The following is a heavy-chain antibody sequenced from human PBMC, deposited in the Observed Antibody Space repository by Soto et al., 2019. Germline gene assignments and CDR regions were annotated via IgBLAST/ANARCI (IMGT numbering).Heavy chain of an antibody. CDR2: IIPIFGTA. CDR1: GGTFSSYA. J-gene: IGHJ4*02. CDR3: ASSIDGAPADY. Sequence: QVQMVQSGAEVKKPGSSVKVSCKASGGTFSSYAISWVRQAPGQGLEWMGGIIPIFGTANYAQKFQGRVTITEDESTSKAYMELISLRSEDTAVYYCASSIDGAPADYWGQGTLVTVSS. D-gene: IGHD2-21*01. V-gene: IGHV1-69*01.